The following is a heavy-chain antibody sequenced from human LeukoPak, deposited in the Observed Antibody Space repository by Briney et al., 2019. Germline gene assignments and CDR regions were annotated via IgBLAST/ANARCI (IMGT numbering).Heavy chain of an antibody. J-gene: IGHJ5*02. CDR2: ISDSGGYT. CDR1: GFTFSSYA. D-gene: IGHD3-10*01. V-gene: IGHV3-23*01. CDR3: AIGYGSGRPGNWFDP. Sequence: PGGSLGLSCAASGFTFSSYAMSWVRQAPGKGLEWVSAISDSGGYTYYADSVKGRFTISRDNSKNTLYLQMNSLRAEDTAVYYCAIGYGSGRPGNWFDPWGQGTLVTVSS.